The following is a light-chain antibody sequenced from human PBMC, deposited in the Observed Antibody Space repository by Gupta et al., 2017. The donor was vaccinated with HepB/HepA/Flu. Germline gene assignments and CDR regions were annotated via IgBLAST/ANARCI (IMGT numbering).Light chain of an antibody. CDR3: QAWYSITVV. CDR2: KDS. J-gene: IGLJ2*01. CDR1: KLGDKY. V-gene: IGLV3-1*01. Sequence: SSELTQPPSVSVSPGQTASITCSGDKLGDKYACWYQQKPGQSPVLVIYKDSKRPSGIPGRFSGSNPGNTATLTICGTQDLDEDDYYCQAWYSITVVFGGGTKLPV.